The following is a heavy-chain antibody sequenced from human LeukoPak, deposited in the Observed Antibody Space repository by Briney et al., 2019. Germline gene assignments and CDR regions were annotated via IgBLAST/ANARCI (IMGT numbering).Heavy chain of an antibody. Sequence: KPSETLSLTCAVYGGSFSGYYWSWIRQPPGKGLEWIGEINHSGSTNYNPSLKSRVTILVDTSKNQFSLKLSSVTAADTAVYYCAREDILTDGNWFDPWGQGTLVTVSS. CDR3: AREDILTDGNWFDP. J-gene: IGHJ5*02. D-gene: IGHD3-9*01. V-gene: IGHV4-34*01. CDR2: INHSGST. CDR1: GGSFSGYY.